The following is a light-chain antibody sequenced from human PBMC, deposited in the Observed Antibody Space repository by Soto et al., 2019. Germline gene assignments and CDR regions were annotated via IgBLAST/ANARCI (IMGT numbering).Light chain of an antibody. J-gene: IGKJ2*01. CDR1: QSVLYSSNNQNY. CDR3: QQYYNTPYT. V-gene: IGKV4-1*01. Sequence: DIVMTQSPDSLAVSLGERATINCKSSQSVLYSSNNQNYLAWYQQKPGQPPKLLIYWASTRESGVPDRFSGSGSGTDFTLTISSLHAEDVAVYYCQQYYNTPYTFGQGTKLEIK. CDR2: WAS.